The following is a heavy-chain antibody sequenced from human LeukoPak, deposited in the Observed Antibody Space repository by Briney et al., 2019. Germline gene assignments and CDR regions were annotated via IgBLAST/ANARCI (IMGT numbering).Heavy chain of an antibody. D-gene: IGHD6-19*01. J-gene: IGHJ5*02. V-gene: IGHV1-18*01. CDR3: ARWRQWLFRGYWFDP. CDR2: ISAYNGNT. CDR1: GYTFTSYG. Sequence: ASVKVSCKASGYTFTSYGISWVRQAPGQGLEWMGWISAYNGNTNYAQKLQGRVTMPPDTSTSTAYMELRSLRSDDTAVYYCARWRQWLFRGYWFDPWGQGTLVTVSS.